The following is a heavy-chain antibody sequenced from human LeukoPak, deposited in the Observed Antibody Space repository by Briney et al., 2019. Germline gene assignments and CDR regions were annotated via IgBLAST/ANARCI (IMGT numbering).Heavy chain of an antibody. D-gene: IGHD5-24*01. CDR1: GGSINRINYY. CDR2: INHSGST. CDR3: ARGRMATYHPEFDY. Sequence: SETLSLTCTVSGGSINRINYYWGWIRQPPGKGLEWIGEINHSGSTNYNPSLKSRVTISVDTSKNQFSLKLSSETAADTAVYYCARGRMATYHPEFDYWGQGTLVTVSS. J-gene: IGHJ4*02. V-gene: IGHV4-39*07.